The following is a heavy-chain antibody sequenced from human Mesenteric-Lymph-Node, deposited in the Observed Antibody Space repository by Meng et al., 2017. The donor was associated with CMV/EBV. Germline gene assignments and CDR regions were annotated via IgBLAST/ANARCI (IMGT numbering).Heavy chain of an antibody. D-gene: IGHD6-13*01. CDR3: AHRRLSTSWYYSSRNYFDY. J-gene: IGHJ4*02. CDR1: LGSREVG. V-gene: IGHV2-5*02. CDR2: ISWDDDK. Sequence: LGSREVGVRWIRQTPGKALEWLALISWDDDKRYSPSLRSRLTVTKDTSKNQVVLTMTNLDPVDTGTYYCAHRRLSTSWYYSSRNYFDYWGQGILVTVSS.